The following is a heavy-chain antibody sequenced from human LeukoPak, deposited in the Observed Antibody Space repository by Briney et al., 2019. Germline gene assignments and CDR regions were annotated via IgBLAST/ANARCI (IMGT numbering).Heavy chain of an antibody. V-gene: IGHV3-30*15. Sequence: GGSLRLSCAASGFTLTYYAMHWVRQAPGKGLEWVAVTSYDGNRKYYADSVKGRFTISRDSSKNTLYLQMSSLRAEDTAVYYCARSSYDYGGIEGPFDYWGQGTLVTVSS. D-gene: IGHD4-23*01. CDR2: TSYDGNRK. CDR1: GFTLTYYA. CDR3: ARSSYDYGGIEGPFDY. J-gene: IGHJ4*02.